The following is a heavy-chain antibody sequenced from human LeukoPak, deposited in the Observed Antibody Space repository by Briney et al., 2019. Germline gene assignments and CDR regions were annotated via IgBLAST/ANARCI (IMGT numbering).Heavy chain of an antibody. V-gene: IGHV3-33*01. CDR2: IWYDGSNK. J-gene: IGHJ3*02. Sequence: PGGSLRLSCAASGFTFSSYGMHWVRQAPGKGLEWVAVIWYDGSNKYYADSVKGRFTISRDNSKNTLYLQMNSLRAEDTAVYYCASERDLDAFDIWGQGTMVTVSS. CDR1: GFTFSSYG. CDR3: ASERDLDAFDI.